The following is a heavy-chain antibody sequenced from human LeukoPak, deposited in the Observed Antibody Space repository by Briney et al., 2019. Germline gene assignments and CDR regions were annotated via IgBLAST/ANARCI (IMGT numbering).Heavy chain of an antibody. D-gene: IGHD3-9*01. V-gene: IGHV3-64*01. CDR3: ARVPFRGDILTGYPSRYGMDV. CDR2: ISSNGGST. Sequence: GGSLRLSCAASGFTFSSYAMHWVRQAPGKGLEYVSAISSNGGSTYYANSVKGRFTISRDNSKNTLYLQMGSLRAEDMAVYYCARVPFRGDILTGYPSRYGMDVWGQGTTVTVSS. CDR1: GFTFSSYA. J-gene: IGHJ6*02.